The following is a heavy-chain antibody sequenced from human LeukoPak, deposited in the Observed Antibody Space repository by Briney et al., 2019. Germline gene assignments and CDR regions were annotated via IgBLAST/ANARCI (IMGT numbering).Heavy chain of an antibody. V-gene: IGHV3-72*01. CDR3: AMSHWYRFYY. D-gene: IGHD2-8*02. J-gene: IGHJ4*02. CDR1: GFTFSDHY. CDR2: TGKKANSYTT. Sequence: GGSLRLSCAASGFTFSDHYIYWVRQAPGKGLEWVGHTGKKANSYTTDYAASVKGRFNISRDDSKPSLYLQMSSLITEETAVYYCAMSHWYRFYYWGKGDLVSVSS.